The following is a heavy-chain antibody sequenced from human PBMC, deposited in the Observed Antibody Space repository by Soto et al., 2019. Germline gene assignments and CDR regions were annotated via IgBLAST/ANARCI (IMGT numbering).Heavy chain of an antibody. CDR3: ARSSHKESWFDP. Sequence: PSETLSLTCTVSGGSISSGDYYWSWIRQPPGKGLEWIGYIYYSGSTYYNPSLKSRVTISVDTSKNQFSLKLSSVTAADTAVYYCARSSHKESWFDPWGQGTLVTVSS. D-gene: IGHD6-13*01. J-gene: IGHJ5*02. CDR2: IYYSGST. CDR1: GGSISSGDYY. V-gene: IGHV4-30-4*01.